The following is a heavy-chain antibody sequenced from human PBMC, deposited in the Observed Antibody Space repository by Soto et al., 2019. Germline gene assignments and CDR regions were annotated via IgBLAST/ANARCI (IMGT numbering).Heavy chain of an antibody. J-gene: IGHJ4*01. CDR2: INPNSGGT. V-gene: IGHV1-2*02. CDR3: ARGPGVRENTSGADFDY. CDR1: GYTFTGYY. Sequence: ASVKVSCKASGYTFTGYYMHWVRQAPGQGLEWMGWINPNSGGTNYAQEVQGRVTMTRDTSISTAYMELSRLRSDDTAVYYCARGPGVRENTSGADFDYWGHEALVTGSS. D-gene: IGHD1-26*01.